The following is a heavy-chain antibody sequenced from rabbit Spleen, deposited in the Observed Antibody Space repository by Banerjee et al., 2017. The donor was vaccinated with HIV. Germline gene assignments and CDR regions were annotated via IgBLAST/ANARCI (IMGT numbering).Heavy chain of an antibody. V-gene: IGHV1S40*01. CDR1: GFSLNSGYD. CDR3: ARDAGTSFSTYGMDL. D-gene: IGHD8-1*01. Sequence: QSLEESGGDLVKPGASLTLTCKASGFSLNSGYDMCWVRLAPGKGLEWIASIYAGSSGSTYSATWAKGRFTISKTSSTTVTLQMTSLTVADTATYFCARDAGTSFSTYGMDLRGPGTLVTVS. J-gene: IGHJ6*01. CDR2: IYAGSSGST.